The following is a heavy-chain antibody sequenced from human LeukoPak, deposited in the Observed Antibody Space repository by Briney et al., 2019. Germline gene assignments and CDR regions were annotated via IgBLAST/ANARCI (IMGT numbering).Heavy chain of an antibody. V-gene: IGHV3-33*06. Sequence: GGSLRLSCAASGFTFSSYGMHWVRQAPGKGLEWVAVIWYDGSNKYYADSVKGRFTISRDNSKNTLYLQMNSLRAEDTAVYYCAKGMVPAAMAHDDAFDIWGQGTMVTVSS. CDR2: IWYDGSNK. CDR1: GFTFSSYG. D-gene: IGHD2-2*01. CDR3: AKGMVPAAMAHDDAFDI. J-gene: IGHJ3*02.